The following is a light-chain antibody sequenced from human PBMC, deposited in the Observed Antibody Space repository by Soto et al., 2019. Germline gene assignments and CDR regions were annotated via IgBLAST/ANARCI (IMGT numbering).Light chain of an antibody. V-gene: IGKV1-5*01. Sequence: DILMPQSPSSLSAPVGDRVTITCLASQTISSHLDWYQERPGKAPKFLVYSVSSLQSGVPSRFSGSGSGTEFTLTISSLQPDDFATYYCQQYNSYSWTFGQGTKVDIK. CDR3: QQYNSYSWT. CDR2: SVS. CDR1: QTISSH. J-gene: IGKJ1*01.